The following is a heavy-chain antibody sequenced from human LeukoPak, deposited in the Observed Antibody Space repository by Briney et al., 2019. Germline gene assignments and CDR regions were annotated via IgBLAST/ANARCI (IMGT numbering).Heavy chain of an antibody. V-gene: IGHV4-38-2*01. J-gene: IGHJ6*03. CDR2: IYHSGST. D-gene: IGHD2-15*01. CDR1: GYSISSGYY. Sequence: SETLSLTCAVSGYSISSGYYWGWIRQPPGKGLEWIGSIYHSGSTYYNPSLKSRVTISVDTSKNQFSLKLSSVTAADTAVSYCARPIVGDYYYMDVWGKGTTVTVSS. CDR3: ARPIVGDYYYMDV.